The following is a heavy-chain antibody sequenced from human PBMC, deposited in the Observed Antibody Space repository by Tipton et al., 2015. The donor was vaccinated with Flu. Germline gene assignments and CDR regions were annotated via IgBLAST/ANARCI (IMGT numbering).Heavy chain of an antibody. J-gene: IGHJ4*02. CDR1: CGSISGYF. CDR2: IYYTGRT. Sequence: TLSLTCTVSCGSISGYFWSWIRQPPGKGLEWIGYIYYTGRTKQNPSLKSRVTISVDTSKNQFSLKLSSVTTADTAVYYCARYHCPNGICDSFDYWGQGTLVTVSS. CDR3: ARYHCPNGICDSFDY. V-gene: IGHV4-59*07. D-gene: IGHD2-8*01.